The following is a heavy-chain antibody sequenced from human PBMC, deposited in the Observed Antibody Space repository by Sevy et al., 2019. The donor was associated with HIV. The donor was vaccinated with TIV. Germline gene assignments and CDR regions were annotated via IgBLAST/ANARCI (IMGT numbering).Heavy chain of an antibody. Sequence: SETLSLTCAVSGGSISSSNWWSWVRQPPGKGLEWIGEIYHSGSTNYNPSLKSRVTISVDKSKNQFSLKLSSVTAADTAVYYCARRWVQPNTYYYYGMDVWGQGTTVTVSS. J-gene: IGHJ6*02. CDR3: ARRWVQPNTYYYYGMDV. V-gene: IGHV4-4*02. D-gene: IGHD3-16*01. CDR1: GGSISSSNW. CDR2: IYHSGST.